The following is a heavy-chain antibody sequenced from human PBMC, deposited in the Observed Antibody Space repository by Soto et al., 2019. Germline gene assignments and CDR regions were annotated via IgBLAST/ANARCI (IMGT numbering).Heavy chain of an antibody. CDR3: ARGVGRQKYSGYDWSDY. V-gene: IGHV1-8*01. CDR2: MNPDSGNT. J-gene: IGHJ4*02. D-gene: IGHD5-12*01. CDR1: GYTFTSYD. Sequence: ASVKVSCKASGYTFTSYDINWVRQATGQGLEWMGWMNPDSGNTGYAQKFQGRVTMTRNTSISTAYMELSSLRSEDTAVYYCARGVGRQKYSGYDWSDYWGQGTLVTVSS.